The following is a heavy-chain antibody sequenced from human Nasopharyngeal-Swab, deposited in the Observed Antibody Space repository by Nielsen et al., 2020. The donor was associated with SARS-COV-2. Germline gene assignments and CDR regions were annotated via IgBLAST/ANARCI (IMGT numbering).Heavy chain of an antibody. V-gene: IGHV4-61*02. Sequence: SETLSLTRDLFGGSLRSGDYYWSWIRPPAGEGLEWTGRIYTNGGTNYNPSLTSRVTISVDMSKNQFSLKLTSVTAADTAVYYCVRDWSSPSKTAFDYWGQGILVTVSS. J-gene: IGHJ4*02. CDR3: VRDWSSPSKTAFDY. D-gene: IGHD6-6*01. CDR2: IYTNGGT. CDR1: GGSLRSGDYY.